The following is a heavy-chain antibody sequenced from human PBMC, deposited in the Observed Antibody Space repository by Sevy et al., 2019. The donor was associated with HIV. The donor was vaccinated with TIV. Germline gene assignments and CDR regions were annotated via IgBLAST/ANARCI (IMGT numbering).Heavy chain of an antibody. CDR1: GDSVSSNTAA. Sequence: LLRQSQTLSLTCAISGDSVSSNTAAWNWISQAPSRGLEWLGRTYYRSKWYNDYAVSVRSRITVTPDTSKNQFSLQLNSVTPEDTAVYYCVRDGELGISTFDYWGQGTLVTVSS. CDR2: TYYRSKWYN. D-gene: IGHD7-27*01. J-gene: IGHJ4*02. CDR3: VRDGELGISTFDY. V-gene: IGHV6-1*01.